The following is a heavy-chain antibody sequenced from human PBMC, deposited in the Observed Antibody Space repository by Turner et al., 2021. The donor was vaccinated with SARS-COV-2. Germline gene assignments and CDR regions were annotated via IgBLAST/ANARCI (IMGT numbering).Heavy chain of an antibody. Sequence: QLQLQESGPGLVKPSETLSLTCTVSGGSISSSPYYWGWIRQPPGKGLEWIGSIYYSGSTYYNPSLKSRVTISVYTSKNQFSLKLSSVTAADTAVYYCARRSEGYYGSGSHWFDPWGQGTLVTVSS. J-gene: IGHJ5*02. CDR2: IYYSGST. CDR3: ARRSEGYYGSGSHWFDP. V-gene: IGHV4-39*01. D-gene: IGHD3-10*01. CDR1: GGSISSSPYY.